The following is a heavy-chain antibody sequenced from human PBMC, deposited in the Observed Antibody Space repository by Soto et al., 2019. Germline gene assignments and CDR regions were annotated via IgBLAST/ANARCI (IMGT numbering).Heavy chain of an antibody. V-gene: IGHV1-8*01. Sequence: ASVKVSCKTSGYTFTSYDINWVRQAPGQGLEWVGWMNTNSDDTRSAQKFRGRLTLTRDKSMRAVYMKLSNLRPDDSAVYYCARAMAAADKWEGRFWFDPWGQGALVTVSS. D-gene: IGHD6-25*01. J-gene: IGHJ5*02. CDR1: GYTFTSYD. CDR2: MNTNSDDT. CDR3: ARAMAAADKWEGRFWFDP.